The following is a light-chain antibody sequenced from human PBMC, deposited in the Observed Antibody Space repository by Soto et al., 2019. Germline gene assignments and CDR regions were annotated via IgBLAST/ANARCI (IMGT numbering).Light chain of an antibody. V-gene: IGLV1-51*01. CDR2: DNN. CDR1: SSNIGNKF. Sequence: QSVLTQPPSVSAAPGQMVTIPCSGSSSNIGNKFVSWYQQLPGTAPKLLIYDNNKRPSGIPDRFSGSKSGTSATLGIAGLQTGDEADYYCGTWDSSLSAVVFGGGTQLTVL. CDR3: GTWDSSLSAVV. J-gene: IGLJ2*01.